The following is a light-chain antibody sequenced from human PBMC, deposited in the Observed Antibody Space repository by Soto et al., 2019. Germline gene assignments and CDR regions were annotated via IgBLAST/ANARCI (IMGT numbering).Light chain of an antibody. V-gene: IGKV3-20*01. CDR3: QQYSNSPLT. Sequence: EIVLTQSPGTLSLSTGERATLSCRASQSVSSSYLAWYQQKPGQAPTLLIYGASSRATGIPDRFSGSGSGTDFTLTITRLEPEDFAVHYCQQYSNSPLTFGQGTKLEIK. J-gene: IGKJ2*01. CDR2: GAS. CDR1: QSVSSSY.